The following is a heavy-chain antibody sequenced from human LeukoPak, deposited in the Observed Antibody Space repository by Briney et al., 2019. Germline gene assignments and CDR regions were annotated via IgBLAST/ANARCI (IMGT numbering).Heavy chain of an antibody. CDR1: GFTFSNAW. CDR2: IKSKTDGGTT. CDR3: TTDRWRIAAAGTGHFDY. V-gene: IGHV3-15*01. J-gene: IGHJ4*02. D-gene: IGHD6-13*01. Sequence: PGGSLRLSCAASGFTFSNAWMSWVRQAPGKGLEWVGRIKSKTDGGTTDYAAPVKGRFTISRDDSKNTLYLQMNSLKTEDTAVYYCTTDRWRIAAAGTGHFDYWGQGTLVTVSS.